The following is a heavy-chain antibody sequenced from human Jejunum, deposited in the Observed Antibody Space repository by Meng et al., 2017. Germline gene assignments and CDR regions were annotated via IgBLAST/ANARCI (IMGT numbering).Heavy chain of an antibody. D-gene: IGHD1-26*01. CDR1: GLTFTSHG. J-gene: IGHJ6*02. CDR2: MWSDGSNE. Sequence: GGSLRLSCVASGLTFTSHGIHWVRQAPGKGLEWVGIMWSDGSNEYSADSVKGRFTISRDNSKNTLYLQINSLRAEDTAVYYCARDRETRRMDLWGQGNTGNVSS. CDR3: ARDRETRRMDL. V-gene: IGHV3-33*01.